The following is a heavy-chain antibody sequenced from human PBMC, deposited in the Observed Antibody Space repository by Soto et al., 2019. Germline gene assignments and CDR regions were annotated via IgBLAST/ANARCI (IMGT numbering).Heavy chain of an antibody. CDR1: GGTFSSYA. J-gene: IGHJ4*02. Sequence: GASVKVSCKASGGTFSSYAISWVRQAPGQGLEWMGGIIPIFGTANYAQKFQGRVTITADESTSTAYMGLSSLRSEDTAVYYCARVDSSGPLDYWGQGTLVTVSS. CDR2: IIPIFGTA. D-gene: IGHD3-22*01. CDR3: ARVDSSGPLDY. V-gene: IGHV1-69*13.